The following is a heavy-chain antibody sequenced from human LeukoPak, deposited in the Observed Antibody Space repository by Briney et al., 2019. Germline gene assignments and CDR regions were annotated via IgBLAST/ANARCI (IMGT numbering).Heavy chain of an antibody. CDR2: ISGYNGHT. D-gene: IGHD4-17*01. J-gene: IGHJ4*02. V-gene: IGHV1-18*04. CDR1: GYTFTSYN. CDR3: ARRWTTMTDDYFDY. Sequence: ASVKVSCKAYGYTFTSYNIVWVRQAPGQGLEWMGWISGYNGHTNYARRLQGRVTMTTDTSTSTAYLEPRSLRSDDTAVFYCARRWTTMTDDYFDYWGQGTLVTVSS.